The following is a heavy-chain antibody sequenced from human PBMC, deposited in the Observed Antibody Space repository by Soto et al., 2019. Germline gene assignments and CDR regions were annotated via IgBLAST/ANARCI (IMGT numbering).Heavy chain of an antibody. V-gene: IGHV3-15*07. Sequence: GGSLSLSCAASGFTFSNAWMNWVRQAPGKGLEWVGRIKSKTDGGTTDYAAPVKGRFTISRDDSKNTLYLQMNSLRAEDTAVYYCAKDISGYSPAYFDYWGQGTLVTVSS. CDR3: AKDISGYSPAYFDY. CDR2: IKSKTDGGTT. CDR1: GFTFSNAW. D-gene: IGHD3-22*01. J-gene: IGHJ4*02.